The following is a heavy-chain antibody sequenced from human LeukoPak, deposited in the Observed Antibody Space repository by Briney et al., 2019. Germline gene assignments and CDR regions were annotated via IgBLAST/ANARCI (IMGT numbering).Heavy chain of an antibody. CDR1: GGSFSGYY. CDR2: INHSGST. Sequence: SETLSLTCAVYGGSFSGYYGSWIRQPPGKGLEWIGEINHSGSTNYNPSLKSRVTISVDTSKNQFSLKLSSVTAADTAVYYCARGAGATGDYWGQGTLVTVSS. CDR3: ARGAGATGDY. J-gene: IGHJ4*02. D-gene: IGHD1-26*01. V-gene: IGHV4-34*01.